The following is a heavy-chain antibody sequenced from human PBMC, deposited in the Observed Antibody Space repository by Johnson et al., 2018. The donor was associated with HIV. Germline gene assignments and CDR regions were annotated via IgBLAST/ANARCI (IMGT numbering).Heavy chain of an antibody. V-gene: IGHV3-20*04. CDR2: IYSGGST. J-gene: IGHJ3*02. CDR3: ARGRPWGWELRRDAFDI. Sequence: VQLVESGGNVVRPGGSLRLSCAASGFTFDDYDMSWVRQAPGKGLEWVSVIYSGGSTYYADSVKGRFTISRDNAKSSLYLQMNSLRAEDTALYYCARGRPWGWELRRDAFDIWGQGTMVTVSS. D-gene: IGHD1-26*01. CDR1: GFTFDDYD.